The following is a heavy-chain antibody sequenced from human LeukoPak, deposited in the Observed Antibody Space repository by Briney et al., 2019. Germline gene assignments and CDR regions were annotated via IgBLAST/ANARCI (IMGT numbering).Heavy chain of an antibody. CDR3: ARQVAVAAWEY. D-gene: IGHD6-19*01. V-gene: IGHV5-51*01. Sequence: GESLKISCKASGYSFISYWIGWVRLMPGKGLEWMGIIYPSDSETRYSPSFQGQVTISADKSISTAYLQWSSLKASDTAMYYCARQVAVAAWEYWGQGTLVTVSS. CDR1: GYSFISYW. CDR2: IYPSDSET. J-gene: IGHJ4*02.